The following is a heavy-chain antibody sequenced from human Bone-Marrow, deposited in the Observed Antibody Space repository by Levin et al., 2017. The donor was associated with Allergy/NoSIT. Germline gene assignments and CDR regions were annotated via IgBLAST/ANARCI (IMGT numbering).Heavy chain of an antibody. CDR1: GFTFSSYG. J-gene: IGHJ6*02. CDR3: AKESRAINAPFSKDV. D-gene: IGHD3-9*01. CDR2: ISYDANGR. V-gene: IGHV3-30*18. Sequence: GESLKISCVASGFTFSSYGMNWVRQAPGKGLEWVAVISYDANGRYYRASVKGRFTISRDDSKNTLYLQMNNLRGDDTAVYYCAKESRAINAPFSKDVWGQGTTVTVS.